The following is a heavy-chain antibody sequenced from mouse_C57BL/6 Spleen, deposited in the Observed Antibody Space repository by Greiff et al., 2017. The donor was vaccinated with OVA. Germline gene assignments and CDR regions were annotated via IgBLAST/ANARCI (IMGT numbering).Heavy chain of an antibody. Sequence: EVQLVESGPELVKPGASVKMSCKASGYTFTDYNMHWVKQSHGKSIEWIGYINPNNGGHSYNQKLKGKATLTVNKSSSTAYMERRSLTSEYSAVYYCARGGYYGSSYAMDYWGQGTSVTVSS. CDR3: ARGGYYGSSYAMDY. CDR2: INPNNGGH. D-gene: IGHD1-1*01. CDR1: GYTFTDYN. V-gene: IGHV1-22*01. J-gene: IGHJ4*01.